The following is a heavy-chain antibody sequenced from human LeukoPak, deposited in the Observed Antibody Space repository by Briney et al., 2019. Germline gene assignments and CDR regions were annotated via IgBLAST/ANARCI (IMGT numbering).Heavy chain of an antibody. CDR1: GLTFSDYY. J-gene: IGHJ4*02. Sequence: GGSLRLSCAASGLTFSDYYMSWIRQAPGKALEWVSDISSSGDIKSYADSVKGRFTVSRDNAKKSLHLQMNSLRAEDPAVYFCAREKVAGAFDSWGRGTLVTVSS. CDR3: AREKVAGAFDS. CDR2: ISSSGDIK. D-gene: IGHD6-19*01. V-gene: IGHV3-11*01.